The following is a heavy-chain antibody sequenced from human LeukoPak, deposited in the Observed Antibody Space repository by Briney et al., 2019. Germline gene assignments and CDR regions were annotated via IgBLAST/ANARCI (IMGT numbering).Heavy chain of an antibody. Sequence: AGTLRLSCAASGFTFSSYAMSWVRQAPGEGLEWVSAMSGSGGSTYYADSVKGRFTISRDNSKNTLYLQMNSLRDEDTAVYYCAKSTATRNTILGYWGQGTLVTVSS. CDR2: MSGSGGST. CDR3: AKSTATRNTILGY. J-gene: IGHJ4*02. CDR1: GFTFSSYA. V-gene: IGHV3-23*01. D-gene: IGHD2-15*01.